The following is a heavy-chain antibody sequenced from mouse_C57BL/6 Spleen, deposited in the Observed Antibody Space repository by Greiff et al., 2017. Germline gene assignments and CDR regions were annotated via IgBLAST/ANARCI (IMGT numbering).Heavy chain of an antibody. CDR3: ARREFDY. Sequence: VQVVESGPELVKPGASVKISCKASGYAFSSSWMNWVKQRPGKGLEWIGRIYPGDGDTNYNGKFKGKATLTADKSSSTAYMQLSSLTSEDSAVYFCARREFDYWGQGTTLTVSS. CDR1: GYAFSSSW. V-gene: IGHV1-82*01. J-gene: IGHJ2*01. CDR2: IYPGDGDT.